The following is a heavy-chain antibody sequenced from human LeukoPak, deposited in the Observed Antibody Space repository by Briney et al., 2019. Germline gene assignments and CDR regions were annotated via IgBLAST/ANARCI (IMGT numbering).Heavy chain of an antibody. V-gene: IGHV3-23*01. D-gene: IGHD3-22*01. Sequence: GGSLRLSCAASGFTFSSYAMSWVRKAPGKGLVWVSAISASGGSTYYADSVKGRFTISRDNSKNTLYLQMNSLRAEDTAAYYCAKDMALTGYYYDEEDAFDIWGQGTMVTVSS. CDR1: GFTFSSYA. CDR2: ISASGGST. J-gene: IGHJ3*02. CDR3: AKDMALTGYYYDEEDAFDI.